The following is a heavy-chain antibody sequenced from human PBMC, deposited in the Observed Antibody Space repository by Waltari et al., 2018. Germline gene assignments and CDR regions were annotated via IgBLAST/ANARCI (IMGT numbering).Heavy chain of an antibody. Sequence: QVQLQESGPGLVKPSETLSLTCTVSGGSISSYYWSWIRQPAGKGLEWIGRIYTSGRTNYNPSLKSRLTMSVDTSKNQFSLKLSSVTAADTAVYYCAREAADIRDYYYYMDVWGKGTTVTVSS. J-gene: IGHJ6*03. V-gene: IGHV4-4*07. D-gene: IGHD6-13*01. CDR3: AREAADIRDYYYYMDV. CDR2: IYTSGRT. CDR1: GGSISSYY.